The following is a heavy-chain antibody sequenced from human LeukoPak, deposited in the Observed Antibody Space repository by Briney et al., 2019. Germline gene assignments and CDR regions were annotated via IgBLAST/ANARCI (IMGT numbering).Heavy chain of an antibody. CDR1: GGSINNYY. D-gene: IGHD6-19*01. V-gene: IGHV4-59*08. Sequence: SETLSLTCTVSGGSINNYYWSWIRQPPGKGLEWIAYIYYSGITKYNPSLESRVTISLDMSKNQFSLRLSSVTAADTAVYYCVRRLAVTGKYYFDYWGQGTLVTVSS. J-gene: IGHJ4*02. CDR2: IYYSGIT. CDR3: VRRLAVTGKYYFDY.